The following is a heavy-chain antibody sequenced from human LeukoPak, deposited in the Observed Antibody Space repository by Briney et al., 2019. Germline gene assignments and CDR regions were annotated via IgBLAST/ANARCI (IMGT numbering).Heavy chain of an antibody. V-gene: IGHV1-46*01. CDR1: GYTFTNYY. J-gene: IGHJ4*02. D-gene: IGHD4-11*01. CDR2: INPSGGST. CDR3: ARWTTTYLDY. Sequence: GASVKVSCKASGYTFTNYYIHWVRQAPGQGLEWMGIINPSGGSTNFAQKFQGKVTMTTGTSTITVYMELSSLRSEDTAVYYCARWTTTYLDYWGQGTLVTVSS.